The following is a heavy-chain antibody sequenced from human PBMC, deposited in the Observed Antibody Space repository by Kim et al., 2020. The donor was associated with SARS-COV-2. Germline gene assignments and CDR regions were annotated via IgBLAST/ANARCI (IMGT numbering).Heavy chain of an antibody. J-gene: IGHJ6*02. CDR3: ASIAAAGFETYYYYGMDV. V-gene: IGHV3-21*01. D-gene: IGHD6-13*01. CDR2: ISSSSSYI. CDR1: GFTFSSYS. Sequence: GGSLRLSCAXSGFTFSSYSMNWVRQAPGKGLEWVSSISSSSSYIYYADSVKGRFTISRDNAKNSLYLQMNSLRAEDTAVYYCASIAAAGFETYYYYGMDVWGQGTTVTVSS.